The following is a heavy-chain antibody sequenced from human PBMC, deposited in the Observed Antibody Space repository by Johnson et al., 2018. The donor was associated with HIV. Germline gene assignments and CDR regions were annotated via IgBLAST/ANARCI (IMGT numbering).Heavy chain of an antibody. CDR3: ARCMITFGGVGGAFDI. Sequence: QMLLVESGGGVVQPGRSLRLSCAASGFTFSSYAMHWVRQAPGKGLEWVAVISYDGSNKYYADSVTGRFTISRDNSKNTLYLQMNSLRAEDTAVYYCARCMITFGGVGGAFDIWGQGTMVTVSS. CDR1: GFTFSSYA. V-gene: IGHV3-30-3*01. J-gene: IGHJ3*02. CDR2: ISYDGSNK. D-gene: IGHD3-16*01.